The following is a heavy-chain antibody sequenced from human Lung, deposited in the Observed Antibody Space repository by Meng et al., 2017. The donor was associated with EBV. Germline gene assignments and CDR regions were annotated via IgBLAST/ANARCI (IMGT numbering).Heavy chain of an antibody. J-gene: IGHJ5*02. D-gene: IGHD3-10*01. CDR2: IYHSGAT. V-gene: IGHV4-4*02. CDR3: ATGLYYSSGNYYGGHFDP. Sequence: QVQLQQSGPGLVKPSGTLSLTCAVSGGSITNSNWWIWVRQSPGKGLEWIGEIYHSGATNYNPSLSRRVTISVDKSDNQFSLRLSSVTAADTAIYYCATGLYYSSGNYYGGHFDPWGQGILVTVSS. CDR1: GGSITNSNW.